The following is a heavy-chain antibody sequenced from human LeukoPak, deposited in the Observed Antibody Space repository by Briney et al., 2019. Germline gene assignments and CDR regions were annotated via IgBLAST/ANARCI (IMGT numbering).Heavy chain of an antibody. J-gene: IGHJ4*02. V-gene: IGHV3-23*01. CDR2: ISGSGGTT. Sequence: QPGGSLRLSCAASGFTFSSYAMSWVRQAPGKGLEWVSGISGSGGTTHYADSVKGRFTISRDHYKNTLYLQMNSLRAKDTAVYYCAKDQEVTITFCLDYWGQGTPVTVSS. D-gene: IGHD3-10*01. CDR3: AKDQEVTITFCLDY. CDR1: GFTFSSYA.